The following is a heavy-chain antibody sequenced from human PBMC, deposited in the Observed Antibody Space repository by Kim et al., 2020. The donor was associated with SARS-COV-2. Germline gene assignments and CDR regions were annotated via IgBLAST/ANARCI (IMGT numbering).Heavy chain of an antibody. CDR1: GGSFSGYY. CDR3: ARSRSSITIFGVARYFDL. V-gene: IGHV4-34*01. Sequence: SETLSLTCAVYGGSFSGYYWSWIRQPPGKGLEWIGEINHSGSTNYNPSLKSRVTISVDTSKNQFSLKLSSVTAADTAVYYCARSRSSITIFGVARYFDL. D-gene: IGHD3-3*01. J-gene: IGHJ2*01. CDR2: INHSGST.